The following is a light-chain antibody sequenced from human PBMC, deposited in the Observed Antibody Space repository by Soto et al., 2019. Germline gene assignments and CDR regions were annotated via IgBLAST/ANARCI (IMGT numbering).Light chain of an antibody. CDR1: QTVSIW. J-gene: IGKJ1*01. Sequence: DIQMTQSPSTLSASVGDRVTITCRASQTVSIWLAWFQQKPGKAPNLLIYRVSSVESGVPSRFSGSGSGTEFTLTISNLQPEDFATYYCQQYADSSWTFGQGTKVE. CDR3: QQYADSSWT. CDR2: RVS. V-gene: IGKV1-5*03.